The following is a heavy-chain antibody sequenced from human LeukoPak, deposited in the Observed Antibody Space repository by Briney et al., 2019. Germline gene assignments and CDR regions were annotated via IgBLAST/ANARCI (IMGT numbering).Heavy chain of an antibody. Sequence: SETLSLMCSVYGGSFSDYFWSWIRQPPGKRLEWIGEIDDGGNTNYNPSLMSRVIVAMEKSKKQFSLVMRSVTAADTAVYYCARFSRITWGDWGDAFDVWGQGATVIVSS. J-gene: IGHJ3*01. CDR3: ARFSRITWGDWGDAFDV. D-gene: IGHD2-21*02. CDR1: GGSFSDYF. V-gene: IGHV4-34*01. CDR2: IDDGGNT.